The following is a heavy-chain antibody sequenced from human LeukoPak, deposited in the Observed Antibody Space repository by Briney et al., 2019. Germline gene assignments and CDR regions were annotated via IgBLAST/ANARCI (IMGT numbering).Heavy chain of an antibody. V-gene: IGHV1-8*01. CDR1: GYSLSTYD. Sequence: GASVKVSCKASGYSLSTYDINWVRQAPGQGLEWLGWMRPRKSDTGYGRKFQDRVTLTWNISTGTAYMELSSLTPEDTAVYFCAGGPPEDTSSGYWGQGTLVTVSS. CDR2: MRPRKSDT. J-gene: IGHJ4*02. D-gene: IGHD3-22*01. CDR3: AGGPPEDTSSGY.